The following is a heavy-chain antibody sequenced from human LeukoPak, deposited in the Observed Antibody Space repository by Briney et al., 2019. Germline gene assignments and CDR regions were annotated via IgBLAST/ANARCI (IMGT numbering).Heavy chain of an antibody. CDR3: ARDGRGGGGASPPRIMDV. CDR1: GGSINSGSFY. V-gene: IGHV4-61*02. J-gene: IGHJ6*03. D-gene: IGHD2-15*01. Sequence: KTSETLSLTCTVSGGSINSGSFYWSWIRQPAGKGLGWIGRISTSGRTNYNPSLKSRVTVSVDTSKNQFSLKLSSVTAADTAVYYCARDGRGGGGASPPRIMDVWGKGTTVTISS. CDR2: ISTSGRT.